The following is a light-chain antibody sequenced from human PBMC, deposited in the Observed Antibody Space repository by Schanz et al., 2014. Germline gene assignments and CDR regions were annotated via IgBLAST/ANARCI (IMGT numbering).Light chain of an antibody. V-gene: IGKV3-15*01. J-gene: IGKJ1*01. CDR1: QSVRSN. CDR3: QHRFNWQWR. Sequence: EIVMTQSPATLSVSPGERATLSCRASQSVRSNLAWYQQKPGQAPRLLIYGASTRATGIPARFSGSGSGTEFTLTISSLQSEDYAVYYCQHRFNWQWRFGQGTKLEIK. CDR2: GAS.